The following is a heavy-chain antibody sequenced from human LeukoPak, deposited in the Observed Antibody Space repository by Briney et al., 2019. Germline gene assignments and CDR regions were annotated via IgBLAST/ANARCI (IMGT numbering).Heavy chain of an antibody. Sequence: SETLSLTCTVSGGSVTTYYWSWIRQPPGKGLDWIGYIYYTGITNYNPSLKSRVTISVDTSKNQFSLKLSSVTAADTAVYYCARGSGSGNYYYYFDYWGQGTLVTVSS. CDR1: GGSVTTYY. CDR3: ARGSGSGNYYYYFDY. D-gene: IGHD3-10*01. CDR2: IYYTGIT. J-gene: IGHJ4*02. V-gene: IGHV4-59*02.